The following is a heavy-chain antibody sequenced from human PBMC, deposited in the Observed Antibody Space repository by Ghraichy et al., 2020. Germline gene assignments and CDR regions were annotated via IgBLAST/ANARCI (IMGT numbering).Heavy chain of an antibody. D-gene: IGHD4-23*01. J-gene: IGHJ6*02. CDR1: GFTFSDYG. CDR3: ARASTVVRFYYYAAMDV. Sequence: GESLNISCAASGFTFSDYGLDWVRQAPGKGLEWVSHISSSSTNKFYTDSVKGRFTISRDNAKNSLYLQMNSLRDEDTAVYYCARASTVVRFYYYAAMDVWGQGTTVTVSS. V-gene: IGHV3-48*02. CDR2: ISSSSTNK.